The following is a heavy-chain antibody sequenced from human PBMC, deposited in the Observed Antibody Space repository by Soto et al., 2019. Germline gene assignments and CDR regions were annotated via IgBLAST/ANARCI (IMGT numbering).Heavy chain of an antibody. CDR3: AREGGGFPWFDP. V-gene: IGHV4-31*02. CDR2: IYDSGST. CDR1: GVSISSGGYF. J-gene: IGHJ5*02. D-gene: IGHD3-16*01. Sequence: TSETLSLTCSVSGVSISSGGYFWSWIRQHPEKGLEWIGYIYDSGSTYYNPSLKSRTTISIDTSENHVSLNLTSVTVADTAVYFCAREGGGFPWFDPWGHGLLVTVSS.